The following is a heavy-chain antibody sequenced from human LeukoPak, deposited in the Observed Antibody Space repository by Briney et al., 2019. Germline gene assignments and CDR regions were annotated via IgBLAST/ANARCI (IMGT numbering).Heavy chain of an antibody. CDR2: IYYCGSN. CDR3: ARVYYDILTWYYRGAFDI. J-gene: IGHJ3*02. D-gene: IGHD3-9*01. CDR1: GGSICSLY. V-gene: IGHV4-59*11. Sequence: KPSVTLSLTCTVSGGSICSLYWGWLRQSPGKGRVGIGYIYYCGSNNLNPFLKSRVTISVDTSKSQFSMKLSSVTDADTAVYYCARVYYDILTWYYRGAFDIWGQGTMVTVSS.